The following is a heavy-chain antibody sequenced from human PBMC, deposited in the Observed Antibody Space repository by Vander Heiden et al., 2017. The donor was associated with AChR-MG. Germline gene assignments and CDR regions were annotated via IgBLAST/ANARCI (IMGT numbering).Heavy chain of an antibody. CDR1: GGSFSGYY. J-gene: IGHJ6*03. CDR3: ARLGYCSGGSCYSKGYYYYYYMDV. Sequence: QVQLQQWGAGLLKPSETLSLTCAVYGGSFSGYYWSWIRQPPGKGREWIGKINHSGSTNYNPSLKSRVTISVDTSKNQFSLKLSSVTAADTAVYYCARLGYCSGGSCYSKGYYYYYYMDVWGKGTTVTVAS. D-gene: IGHD2-15*01. CDR2: INHSGST. V-gene: IGHV4-34*01.